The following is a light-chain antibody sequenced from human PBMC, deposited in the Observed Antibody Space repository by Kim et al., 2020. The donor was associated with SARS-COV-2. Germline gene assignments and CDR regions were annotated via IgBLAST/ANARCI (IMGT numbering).Light chain of an antibody. CDR1: QSVSRY. J-gene: IGKJ4*01. CDR3: QQAQDFPLT. CDR2: AAS. Sequence: EIQLTQSPPSVSASVGDRVTITCRASQSVSRYLAWRQQKPGTAPKLLIYAASTLQSGVPSRFSGSGSGTEFTLTISNLQPEDFATYSCQQAQDFPLTFGGGTKVDIK. V-gene: IGKV1-12*01.